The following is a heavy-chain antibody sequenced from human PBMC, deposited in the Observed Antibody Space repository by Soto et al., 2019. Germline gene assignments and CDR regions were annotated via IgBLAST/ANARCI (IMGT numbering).Heavy chain of an antibody. D-gene: IGHD3-3*01. V-gene: IGHV3-33*01. Sequence: GSLRRACAASGFTFSSYGMHWVRQAPGKGPEWVAVIWYDGSNKYYADSVKGRFTISRDNSKNTLYLQMNSLRAEDTAVYYCAGQRKYDWFDPWGQGTLVTVYS. CDR1: GFTFSSYG. CDR2: IWYDGSNK. CDR3: AGQRKYDWFDP. J-gene: IGHJ5*02.